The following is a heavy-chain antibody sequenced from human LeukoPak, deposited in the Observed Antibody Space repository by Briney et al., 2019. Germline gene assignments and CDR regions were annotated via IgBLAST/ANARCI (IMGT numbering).Heavy chain of an antibody. CDR1: GYTFTNFD. Sequence: RASVKVSRKASGYTFTNFDINWVRQATGQGLEWMGWMNPKTGNTGSAQNLQGRVTITGNTSITTAYMELSSLRSEDTAVYYCVRIDYSNAFDIWGQGTMVTVSS. D-gene: IGHD4-11*01. CDR2: MNPKTGNT. CDR3: VRIDYSNAFDI. V-gene: IGHV1-8*01. J-gene: IGHJ3*02.